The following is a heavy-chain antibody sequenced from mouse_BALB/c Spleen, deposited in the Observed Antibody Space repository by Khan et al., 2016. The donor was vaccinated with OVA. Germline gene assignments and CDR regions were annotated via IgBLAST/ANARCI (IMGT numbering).Heavy chain of an antibody. V-gene: IGHV3-2*02. CDR3: ARGNYYGYAMDY. D-gene: IGHD1-1*01. CDR2: ISYSGST. J-gene: IGHJ4*01. Sequence: VQLKESGPGLVKPSQSLSLTCTVTGYSITSNYAWNWIRQFPGNKLEWMGYISYSGSTNYNPSLKSRISITRDTSKNQFFLQLNSVTTEDTATDYCARGNYYGYAMDYWGQGTSITVSS. CDR1: GYSITSNYA.